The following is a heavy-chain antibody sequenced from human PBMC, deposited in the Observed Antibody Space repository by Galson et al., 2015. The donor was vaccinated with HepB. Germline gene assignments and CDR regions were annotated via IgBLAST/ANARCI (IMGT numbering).Heavy chain of an antibody. CDR3: LTDTRGGNSGGFDS. CDR1: GYTLTELS. V-gene: IGHV1-24*01. D-gene: IGHD4-23*01. CDR2: FDPEDGEK. J-gene: IGHJ4*02. Sequence: SVKVSCKVSGYTLTELSIHWVRQAPGRGLEWTGGFDPEDGEKIYAQKLQGRVTMTEDTSTDTAYMELSSLRSEDTAVYFCLTDTRGGNSGGFDSWGQGTLVTVSS.